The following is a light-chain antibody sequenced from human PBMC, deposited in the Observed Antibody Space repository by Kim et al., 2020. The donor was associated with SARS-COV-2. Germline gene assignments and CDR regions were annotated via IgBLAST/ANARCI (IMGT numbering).Light chain of an antibody. J-gene: IGKJ5*01. CDR3: QQRSSWPVT. CDR2: GAF. CDR1: QSVTTS. V-gene: IGKV3-11*01. Sequence: EIVLTQSPATLSLSPAERATLSCRASQSVTTSLVWYQQKHGQAPSLLIYGAFSRATGIPARFSGSGSGTDVTLTISSLEPEDFAVYYCQQRSSWPVTFGQGTRLEIK.